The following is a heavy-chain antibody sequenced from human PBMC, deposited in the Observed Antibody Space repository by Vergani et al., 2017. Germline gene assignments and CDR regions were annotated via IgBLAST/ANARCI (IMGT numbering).Heavy chain of an antibody. CDR3: GKTQGTVVGTWWFDP. CDR1: GLTLSSYG. D-gene: IGHD1-7*01. V-gene: IGHV3-30*02. J-gene: IGHJ5*02. CDR2: TRPHEDGA. Sequence: QEQLVESGGGVVQPGGSMRLSCSASGLTLSSYGVHWVRQAPGRGLESVTFTRPHEDGAFYSASVRGRFTVSRDNSKNTLYLEMNRLNVDDTAIYYCGKTQGTVVGTWWFDPWGQGTPVTVSS.